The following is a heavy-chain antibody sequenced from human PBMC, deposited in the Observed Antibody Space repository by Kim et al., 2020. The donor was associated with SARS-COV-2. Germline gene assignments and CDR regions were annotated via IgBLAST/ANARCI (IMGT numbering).Heavy chain of an antibody. J-gene: IGHJ4*02. Sequence: TNYNPSLKSRVTISLDKSTNQFSLKLMSVTAADTAVYYCAREGPGLTFDYWGQGTLVTVSS. D-gene: IGHD1-1*01. V-gene: IGHV4-4*02. CDR3: AREGPGLTFDY. CDR2: T.